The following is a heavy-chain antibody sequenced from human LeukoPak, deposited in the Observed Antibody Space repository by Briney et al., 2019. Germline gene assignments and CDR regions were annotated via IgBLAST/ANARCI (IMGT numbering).Heavy chain of an antibody. CDR2: ISGSGGST. Sequence: GGSLRLSCVVSGFIFNNYDMSWVRQAPGKGLEWVSAISGSGGSTYYADSVKGRFTISRDNSKNALYLQMNSLRVEDTAIYYCAKVTVTMAATGDYWGQGTLVTVSS. CDR3: AKVTVTMAATGDY. CDR1: GFIFNNYD. J-gene: IGHJ4*02. V-gene: IGHV3-23*01. D-gene: IGHD2-15*01.